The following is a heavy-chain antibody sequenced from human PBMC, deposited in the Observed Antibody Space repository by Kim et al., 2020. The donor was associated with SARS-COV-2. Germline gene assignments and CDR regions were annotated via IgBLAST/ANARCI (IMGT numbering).Heavy chain of an antibody. D-gene: IGHD2-21*02. CDR1: GFTFDNYA. Sequence: GGSLRLSCAASGFTFDNYAMHWVRQAPGKGLEWVSGITWNGGSIDYADSVKGRFTISRDNAKKSLYLQMNSLRAEDTALYYCAKTVGVVVTATDYWGQGTLVTVSS. V-gene: IGHV3-9*01. J-gene: IGHJ4*02. CDR2: ITWNGGSI. CDR3: AKTVGVVVTATDY.